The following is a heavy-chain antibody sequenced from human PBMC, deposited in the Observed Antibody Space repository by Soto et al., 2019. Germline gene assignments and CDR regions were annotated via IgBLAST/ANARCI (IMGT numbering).Heavy chain of an antibody. D-gene: IGHD2-8*02. V-gene: IGHV3-30*03. CDR2: ISRDGGTE. CDR1: GFTVSTYG. CDR3: TGEVASGY. Sequence: QVHLVESGGGVVQPGRSLRLSCAVSGFTVSTYGMHWVRQAPGKGLEWVAVISRDGGTEFYADSVKGRFTISRDNSRNTLSLEMNSLRGDDMAVYYCTGEVASGYWGQGTLVTVSS. J-gene: IGHJ4*02.